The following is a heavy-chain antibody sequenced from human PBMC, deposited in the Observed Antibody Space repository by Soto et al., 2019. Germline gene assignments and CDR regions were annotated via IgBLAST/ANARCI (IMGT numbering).Heavy chain of an antibody. D-gene: IGHD2-8*01. CDR3: ARGRVTTIGVSDF. J-gene: IGHJ4*02. Sequence: SLRLSCASSGFAFSSYGMHCVRQAPGKGLEWVAVIWYGEGYKHYADSVKGRFTISRDNSNNTLYLQMNSLTAEDTAVYYCARGRVTTIGVSDFWGQGTLVTVSS. CDR1: GFAFSSYG. V-gene: IGHV3-33*01. CDR2: IWYGEGYK.